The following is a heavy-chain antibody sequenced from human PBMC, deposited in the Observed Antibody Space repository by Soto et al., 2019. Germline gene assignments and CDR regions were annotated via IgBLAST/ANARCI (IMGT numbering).Heavy chain of an antibody. CDR1: GGSFSGYY. D-gene: IGHD6-13*01. CDR3: ARPKTIGAAAGKGWFDP. CDR2: INHSGST. J-gene: IGHJ5*02. Sequence: SETLSLTCAVYGGSFSGYYWSWIRQPPGKGLEWIGEINHSGSTNYNPSLKSRVTISVDTSKNQFSLKLTYVTAADTAMYYCARPKTIGAAAGKGWFDPWGQGTLVTVSS. V-gene: IGHV4-34*01.